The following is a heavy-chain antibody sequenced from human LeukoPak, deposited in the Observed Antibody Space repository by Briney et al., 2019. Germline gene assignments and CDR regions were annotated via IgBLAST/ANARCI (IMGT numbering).Heavy chain of an antibody. D-gene: IGHD4-17*01. CDR2: ISSSSSTI. CDR1: GFTFSSYS. Sequence: GGSLRLSCAASGFTFSSYSMNWVRQAPGKGLEWVSYISSSSSTIYYADSVKGRFTISRDNAKNSLYLQMNSLRAEDTAVYYCAREVDYGDYHAARYFDYWGQGTLVTVSS. J-gene: IGHJ4*02. CDR3: AREVDYGDYHAARYFDY. V-gene: IGHV3-48*01.